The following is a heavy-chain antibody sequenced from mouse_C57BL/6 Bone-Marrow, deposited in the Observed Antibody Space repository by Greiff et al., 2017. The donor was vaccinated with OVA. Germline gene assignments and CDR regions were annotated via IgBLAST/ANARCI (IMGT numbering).Heavy chain of an antibody. CDR1: GYTFTSYW. CDR3: ARDYGSSIYAMDY. D-gene: IGHD1-1*01. Sequence: QVQLQQSGAELVMPGVSVKLSCKASGYTFTSYWRHWVKQRPGKGLEWIGEIDPSDSYTNYNQKFKGKSTLTVDKSSSTAYMQLSSLTSEDSAVYYCARDYGSSIYAMDYWGQGTSVTVSS. J-gene: IGHJ4*01. CDR2: IDPSDSYT. V-gene: IGHV1-69*01.